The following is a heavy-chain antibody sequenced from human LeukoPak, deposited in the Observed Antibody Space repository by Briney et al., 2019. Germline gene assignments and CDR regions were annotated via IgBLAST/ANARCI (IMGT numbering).Heavy chain of an antibody. D-gene: IGHD3-9*01. V-gene: IGHV3-30*18. CDR1: GFTFSSYG. CDR3: AKDHDILTGPLGY. CDR2: ISYDGSNK. Sequence: PGGSLRLSCAASGFTFSSYGMHWVRQAPGKGLEWVAVISYDGSNKYYADSVKGRFTISRDNSKNTLYLQMNSLRAEDTAVYYCAKDHDILTGPLGYWGQGTLVTASS. J-gene: IGHJ4*02.